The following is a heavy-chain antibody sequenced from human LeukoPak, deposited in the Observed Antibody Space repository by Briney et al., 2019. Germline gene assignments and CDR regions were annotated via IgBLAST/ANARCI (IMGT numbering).Heavy chain of an antibody. J-gene: IGHJ3*02. V-gene: IGHV3-23*01. D-gene: IGHD2-2*01. CDR2: ISGSGGST. CDR3: AKDHKLVVPAPNFDI. CDR1: GFTFSSYA. Sequence: GGSLRLSCAASGFTFSSYAMSWVRQAPGKGLEWVSAISGSGGSTYYADSGKGRFTITRDNSKNTLYLQMNSLRAEDTAVYYCAKDHKLVVPAPNFDIWGQGTMVTVSS.